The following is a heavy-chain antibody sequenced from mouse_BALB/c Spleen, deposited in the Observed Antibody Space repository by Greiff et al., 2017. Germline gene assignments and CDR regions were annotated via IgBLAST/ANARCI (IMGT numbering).Heavy chain of an antibody. J-gene: IGHJ2*01. V-gene: IGHV1-80*01. D-gene: IGHD2-4*01. CDR2: IYPGDGDT. CDR1: GYAFSSYW. Sequence: QVQLQQSGAELVRPGSSVKISCKASGYAFSSYWMNWVKQRPGQGLEWIGQIYPGDGDTNYNGKFKGKATLTADKSSSTAYMQLSSLTSEDSAVYFCARSGSTMTAFDYWGQGTTLTVSS. CDR3: ARSGSTMTAFDY.